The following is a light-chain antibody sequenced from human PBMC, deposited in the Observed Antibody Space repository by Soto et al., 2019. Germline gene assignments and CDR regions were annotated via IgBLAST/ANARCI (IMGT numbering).Light chain of an antibody. J-gene: IGLJ2*01. V-gene: IGLV2-14*01. Sequence: QSVLTQPASVSGSPGQSITISCTGTSSDIGGYKYVSWYQQHPGKAPKLMIYDVSNRPSGVSNRFSGSKSGNTASLTISGLQAEDEADYYCSSYTSSGALVVFGGGTQLTVL. CDR1: SSDIGGYKY. CDR2: DVS. CDR3: SSYTSSGALVV.